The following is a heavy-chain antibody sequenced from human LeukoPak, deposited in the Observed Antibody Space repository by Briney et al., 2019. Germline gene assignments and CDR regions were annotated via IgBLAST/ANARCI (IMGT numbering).Heavy chain of an antibody. CDR3: ARGTYYYGSIDI. CDR2: IYTSGTT. CDR1: GGSISSYY. D-gene: IGHD3-10*01. Sequence: PSETLSLTCTVSGGSISSYYWNWVRQPAGKGLEWIGRIYTSGTTNYNPSLKSRVSMSVDTSKNHFSLELNSVTAADTAVYYCARGTYYYGSIDIWGQGTMVSVSS. J-gene: IGHJ3*02. V-gene: IGHV4-4*07.